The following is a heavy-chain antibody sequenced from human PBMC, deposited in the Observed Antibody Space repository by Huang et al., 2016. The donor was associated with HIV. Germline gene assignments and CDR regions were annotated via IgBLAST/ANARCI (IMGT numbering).Heavy chain of an antibody. Sequence: EVQLVQSGAVVKKPGESLKISCKGSGYTFNGYWIGWVRQMPGKGLEWVGSIYPGDSDTTYSPSFQGQVTISADKSISTAYLQWSGLKASDTAMYYCARQGVGDFVVEPTGLGAFDIWGQGTMVTVSS. CDR1: GYTFNGYW. J-gene: IGHJ3*02. D-gene: IGHD2-2*01. CDR2: IYPGDSDT. CDR3: ARQGVGDFVVEPTGLGAFDI. V-gene: IGHV5-51*01.